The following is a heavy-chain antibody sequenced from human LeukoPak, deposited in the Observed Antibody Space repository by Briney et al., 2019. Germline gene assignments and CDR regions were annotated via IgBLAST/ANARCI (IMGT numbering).Heavy chain of an antibody. Sequence: ASVKVSCKASGYTFTSYYMHWVRQAPGQGLEWMGWINPNSGGTNYAQKFQGRVTMTRDTSISTAYMELSRLRSDDTAVYYCARLRAHCSGGSCSKYFQHWGQGTLVTVSS. CDR2: INPNSGGT. CDR1: GYTFTSYY. J-gene: IGHJ1*01. V-gene: IGHV1-2*02. CDR3: ARLRAHCSGGSCSKYFQH. D-gene: IGHD2-15*01.